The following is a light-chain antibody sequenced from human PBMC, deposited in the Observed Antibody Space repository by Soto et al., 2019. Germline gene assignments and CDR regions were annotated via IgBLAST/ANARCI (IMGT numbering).Light chain of an antibody. CDR2: GNS. Sequence: QSVLTQPPSVSGAPGQRVTISCTGSSSNSGAGYDVHWYQQLPGTAPNLLTSGNSNRPSGVPDRFSGSKSGTSASLATPRLQADDEADYYCQSYDSSLVVFGGGTKLTVL. CDR1: SSNSGAGYD. J-gene: IGLJ2*01. V-gene: IGLV1-40*01. CDR3: QSYDSSLVV.